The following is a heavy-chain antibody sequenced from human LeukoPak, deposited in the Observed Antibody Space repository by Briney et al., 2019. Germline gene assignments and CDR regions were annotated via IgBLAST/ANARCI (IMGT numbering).Heavy chain of an antibody. CDR3: AKDFPMIVVVLDY. D-gene: IGHD3-22*01. CDR1: GFTFSSYA. Sequence: GGSLRLSCAASGFTFSSYAMSWVRQAPGKGLEWVAVISYDGSNKYYADSVKGRFTISRDNSKNTLYLQMNSLRAEDTAVYYCAKDFPMIVVVLDYWGQGTLVTVSS. J-gene: IGHJ4*02. CDR2: ISYDGSNK. V-gene: IGHV3-30*18.